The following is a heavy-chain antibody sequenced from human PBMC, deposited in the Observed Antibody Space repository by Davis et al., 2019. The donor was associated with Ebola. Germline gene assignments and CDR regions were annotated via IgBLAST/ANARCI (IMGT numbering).Heavy chain of an antibody. V-gene: IGHV1-18*04. D-gene: IGHD1-1*01. J-gene: IGHJ4*02. CDR3: ARAQFPTTSDH. CDR1: VYTFTSYG. CDR2: INPHNGNT. Sequence: SVTVSCKASVYTFTSYGITWVRQAPGQGLEWMGWINPHNGNTNYAQNVQGRVAMTTDTSTNTAYMEVGSLRSDDTAVYYCARAQFPTTSDHWGQGTLVTVSS.